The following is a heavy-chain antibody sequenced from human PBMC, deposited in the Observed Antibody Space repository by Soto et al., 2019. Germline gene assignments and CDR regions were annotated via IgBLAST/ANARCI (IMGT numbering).Heavy chain of an antibody. Sequence: ASVKVSCKASGYTFTDYYMHWVRQAPGQGLEWIGWINPKSGGTNYAQKFQGRVTMTRDTSISTAYMELNRLTSDDTAVYYCARRTVHEESNFDYWGQGTLVTVSS. CDR3: ARRTVHEESNFDY. CDR1: GYTFTDYY. J-gene: IGHJ4*02. CDR2: INPKSGGT. D-gene: IGHD1-1*01. V-gene: IGHV1-2*02.